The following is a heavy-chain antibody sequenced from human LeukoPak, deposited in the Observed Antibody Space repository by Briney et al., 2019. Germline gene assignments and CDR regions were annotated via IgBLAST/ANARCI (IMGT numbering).Heavy chain of an antibody. CDR2: IIPIFHTA. CDR3: ARDYNYDSSAYDDALDI. Sequence: SVKVSCKASGDTFSSHGISWVRQAPGQGLEWMGGIIPIFHTANYAQNFQDRLTITTDESTNTVYMQLSSLKSEDTAVYYCARDYNYDSSAYDDALDIWGQGTMVTVSS. CDR1: GDTFSSHG. J-gene: IGHJ3*02. V-gene: IGHV1-69*05. D-gene: IGHD3-22*01.